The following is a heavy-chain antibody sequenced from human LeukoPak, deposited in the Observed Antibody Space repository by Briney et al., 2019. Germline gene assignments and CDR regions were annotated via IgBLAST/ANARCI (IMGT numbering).Heavy chain of an antibody. CDR2: ISGSGDT. J-gene: IGHJ6*03. CDR1: GFTFSSYA. V-gene: IGHV3-23*01. Sequence: GGSLRLSCAASGFTFSSYAMGWVRQAPGKGLEWVSAISGSGDTYYADSVKGRFTISRDNSKNTLYLQMNSLRAEDTAVYYCARDHLWFGGLDYYYYMDVWGTGTTVTISS. CDR3: ARDHLWFGGLDYYYYMDV. D-gene: IGHD3-10*01.